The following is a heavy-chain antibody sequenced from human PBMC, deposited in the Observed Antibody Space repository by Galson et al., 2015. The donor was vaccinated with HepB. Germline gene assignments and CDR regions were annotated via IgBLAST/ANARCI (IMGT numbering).Heavy chain of an antibody. V-gene: IGHV4-31*03. CDR2: IYYSGST. CDR3: ARDREEFGGVIVMD. J-gene: IGHJ4*02. CDR1: GGSISSGGYY. D-gene: IGHD3-16*02. Sequence: LSLTCTVSGGSISSGGYYWSWIRQHPGKGLEWIGYIYYSGSTYYNPSLKSRVTISVDTSKNQFSLKLSSVTAADTAVYYCARDREEFGGVIVMDWGQGTLVTVSS.